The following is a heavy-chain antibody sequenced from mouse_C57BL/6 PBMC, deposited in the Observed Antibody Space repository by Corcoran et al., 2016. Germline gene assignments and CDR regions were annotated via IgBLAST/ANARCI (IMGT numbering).Heavy chain of an antibody. D-gene: IGHD1-2*01. J-gene: IGHJ4*01. Sequence: QVQLQQSGAELVKPGASVKISCKASGYAFSSYWMNWVKQRPGKGLEWIGQIYPGDGDTNYNGKFKGKATLTADKSSSTAYMQLSSLTSEDSAVYFCARSAPRLAMDYWGQGTSVTVSS. V-gene: IGHV1-80*01. CDR3: ARSAPRLAMDY. CDR2: IYPGDGDT. CDR1: GYAFSSYW.